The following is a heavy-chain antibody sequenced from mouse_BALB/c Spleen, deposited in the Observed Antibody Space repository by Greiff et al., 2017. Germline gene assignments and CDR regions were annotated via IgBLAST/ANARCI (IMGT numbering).Heavy chain of an antibody. Sequence: QVQLQQPGAELVQPGASVKLSCKASGYTFTSYWMHWVKQRPGQGLEWIGEINPSNGRTNYNEKFKSKATLTVDKSSSTAYMQLSSLTSEDSAVYYCARGFITTVPWFAYWGQGTLVTVSA. CDR1: GYTFTSYW. CDR2: INPSNGRT. J-gene: IGHJ3*01. V-gene: IGHV1S81*02. CDR3: ARGFITTVPWFAY. D-gene: IGHD1-1*01.